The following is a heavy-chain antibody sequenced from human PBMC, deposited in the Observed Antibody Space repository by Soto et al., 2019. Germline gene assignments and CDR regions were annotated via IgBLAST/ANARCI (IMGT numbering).Heavy chain of an antibody. D-gene: IGHD6-6*01. Sequence: ASLKVSCKASGYTFTIYYMHWVRQAPGQGLEWMGIINPSGGSTSYAQKFQGRVTMTRDTSTSTVYMELSSLRSEDTAVYYCARDLALSSSSAYFDYWGQGTLVTVSS. V-gene: IGHV1-46*03. J-gene: IGHJ4*02. CDR2: INPSGGST. CDR3: ARDLALSSSSAYFDY. CDR1: GYTFTIYY.